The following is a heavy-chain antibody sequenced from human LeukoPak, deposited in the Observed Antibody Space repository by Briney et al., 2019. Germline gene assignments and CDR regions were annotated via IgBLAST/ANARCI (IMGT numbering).Heavy chain of an antibody. J-gene: IGHJ4*02. CDR3: AKDHYSSGWYGKYYFDY. Sequence: GGSLRLSCEVSGITFSNFAMAWVRQAPGKGLEWVSLITGTSGRTYYAASVKGRFTISRDNSKNTLYLQMNSLRAEDTAVYYCAKDHYSSGWYGKYYFDYWGQGTLVTVSS. D-gene: IGHD6-19*01. V-gene: IGHV3-23*01. CDR1: GITFSNFA. CDR2: ITGTSGRT.